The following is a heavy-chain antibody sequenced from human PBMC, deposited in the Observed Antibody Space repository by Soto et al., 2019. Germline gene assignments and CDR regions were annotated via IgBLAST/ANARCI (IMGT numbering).Heavy chain of an antibody. V-gene: IGHV3-48*02. CDR2: ISSGSTTI. J-gene: IGHJ6*02. Sequence: PGGSLRLSCAASGFSFSTSTMNWVRQAPGKGLEWVSYISSGSTTIYYADSVKGRFTISRDNGKSSLYLQMNSLRDEDTAVYYCARVRRNDASDYYGMDVWGQGTTVTV. CDR3: ARVRRNDASDYYGMDV. CDR1: GFSFSTST. D-gene: IGHD1-1*01.